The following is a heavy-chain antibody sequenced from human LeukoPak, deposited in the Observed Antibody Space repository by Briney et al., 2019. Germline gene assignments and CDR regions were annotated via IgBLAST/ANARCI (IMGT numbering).Heavy chain of an antibody. CDR3: ARSSSNPDSYYYYGMDV. D-gene: IGHD2/OR15-2a*01. Sequence: GESLKISCKGSGYSFTSYWIGWVRQLPGKGLEWMGIIYPGDSDTRYSPSFQGQVTISADKSISTAYLQWSSLKASDTAMYYCARSSSNPDSYYYYGMDVWGQGTTVTVSS. V-gene: IGHV5-51*01. CDR2: IYPGDSDT. J-gene: IGHJ6*02. CDR1: GYSFTSYW.